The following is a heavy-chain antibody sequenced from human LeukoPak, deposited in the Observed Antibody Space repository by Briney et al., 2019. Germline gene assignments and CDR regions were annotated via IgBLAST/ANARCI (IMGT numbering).Heavy chain of an antibody. V-gene: IGHV4-61*02. Sequence: PSETLSLTCTVSGGSISSGSYYWSWIRQPAGKGLEWIGRIYTSGSTNYNPSLKSRVTISVDTSKNQFSLKLSSVTAADTAVYYCAREEGYSYGSSNWFDPWGQGTLVTVSS. CDR2: IYTSGST. J-gene: IGHJ5*02. CDR1: GGSISSGSYY. D-gene: IGHD5-18*01. CDR3: AREEGYSYGSSNWFDP.